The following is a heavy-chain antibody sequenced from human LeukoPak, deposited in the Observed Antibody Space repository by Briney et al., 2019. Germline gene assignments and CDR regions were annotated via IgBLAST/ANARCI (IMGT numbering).Heavy chain of an antibody. D-gene: IGHD2-15*01. V-gene: IGHV1-2*02. Sequence: ASVKVSCKASGYTFTGYYMHWVRQAPGQGLEWMGWINSNSGGTNYAQKFQGRVTMTRDTSISTAYMELSRLRSDDTAVYYCARDRRLLLGYCSGGSCYSGFDPWGQGTLVTVSS. CDR3: ARDRRLLLGYCSGGSCYSGFDP. J-gene: IGHJ5*02. CDR2: INSNSGGT. CDR1: GYTFTGYY.